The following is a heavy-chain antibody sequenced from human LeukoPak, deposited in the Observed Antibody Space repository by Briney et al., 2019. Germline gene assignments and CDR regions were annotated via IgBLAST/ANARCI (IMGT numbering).Heavy chain of an antibody. V-gene: IGHV3-23*01. CDR1: GFTFSSYG. CDR3: AKDRYSGSYYMDV. CDR2: VSSGGNS. D-gene: IGHD1-26*01. Sequence: GGSLRLSCTASGFTFSSYGMSWVRQAPGKGLDWVSAVSSGGNSNYADSVTGRFTISRDNSKNTLYLQMNSLRAEDTAVYYCAKDRYSGSYYMDVWGKGTTVTVSS. J-gene: IGHJ6*03.